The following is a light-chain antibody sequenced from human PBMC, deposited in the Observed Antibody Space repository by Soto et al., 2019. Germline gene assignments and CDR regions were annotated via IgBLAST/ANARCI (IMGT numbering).Light chain of an antibody. CDR1: QSVSSN. CDR3: QPYHNWPPWT. J-gene: IGKJ1*01. Sequence: EIVMTQSPATLSVSPGERATLSCRASQSVSSNLAWYQQKPGQAPRLLIYGASTRATGIPARFSGSGSGTEFPLTISRLQSEDFAVYYCQPYHNWPPWTFGQGTKVEIK. V-gene: IGKV3-15*01. CDR2: GAS.